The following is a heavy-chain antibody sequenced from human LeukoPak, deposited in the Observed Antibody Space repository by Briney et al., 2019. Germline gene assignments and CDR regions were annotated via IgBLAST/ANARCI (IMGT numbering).Heavy chain of an antibody. CDR1: GFTFSSYA. D-gene: IGHD2-15*01. Sequence: GGSLRLSCAASGFTFSSYAMSWVRQAPGKGLEWVSAISGSGGSTYYADSVKGRFTISRDNSKNTLYLQMNSLRAEDTAVYCCAKDAYGGPGEGHDYWGQGTLVTVSS. CDR3: AKDAYGGPGEGHDY. CDR2: ISGSGGST. V-gene: IGHV3-23*01. J-gene: IGHJ4*02.